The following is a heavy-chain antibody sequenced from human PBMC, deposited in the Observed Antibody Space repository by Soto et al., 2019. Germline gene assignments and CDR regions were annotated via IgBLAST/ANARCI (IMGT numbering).Heavy chain of an antibody. CDR3: ARRSSGWLRENDY. Sequence: ASVKVSCKASGGTFSSYTISWVRQAPGQGLEWMGRISANNGNTNYAQKLQGRVTMTADTSTSTAYMELRSLRSDDTAVYYCARRSSGWLRENDYWGQGTLVTVSS. V-gene: IGHV1-18*01. CDR1: GGTFSSYT. CDR2: ISANNGNT. D-gene: IGHD6-19*01. J-gene: IGHJ4*02.